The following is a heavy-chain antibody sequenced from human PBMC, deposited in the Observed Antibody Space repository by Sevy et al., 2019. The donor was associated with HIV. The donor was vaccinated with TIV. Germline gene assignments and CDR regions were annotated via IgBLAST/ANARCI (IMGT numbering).Heavy chain of an antibody. J-gene: IGHJ4*02. Sequence: GGSLRLSCAASGFTFSSYSMNWVRQAPGKGLEWVSSISSSSSYIYYADSVKGRFTISRDNAKNSLYLQMNSLRAEDTAVYYCARDPRGYSGYDSAFDYWGKGTLVTVSS. CDR3: ARDPRGYSGYDSAFDY. CDR2: ISSSSSYI. D-gene: IGHD5-12*01. V-gene: IGHV3-21*01. CDR1: GFTFSSYS.